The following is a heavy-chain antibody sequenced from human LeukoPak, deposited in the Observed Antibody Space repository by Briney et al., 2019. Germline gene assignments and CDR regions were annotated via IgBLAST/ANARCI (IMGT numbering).Heavy chain of an antibody. CDR1: GFTFGSYA. CDR2: ISGSGGST. J-gene: IGHJ4*02. CDR3: AKWKYDFWSGYYVEFDY. D-gene: IGHD3-3*01. V-gene: IGHV3-23*01. Sequence: PGGSLRLSCAASGFTFGSYAMSWVRQAPGKGLEWVSAISGSGGSTYYADSVKGRFTISRDNSKNTLYLQMNSLRAEDTAVYYCAKWKYDFWSGYYVEFDYWGQGTLVTVSS.